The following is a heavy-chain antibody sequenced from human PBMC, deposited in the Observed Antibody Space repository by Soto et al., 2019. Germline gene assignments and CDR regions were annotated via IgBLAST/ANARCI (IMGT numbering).Heavy chain of an antibody. Sequence: QVQLVESGGGVVQPGRSLRLSCAASGFTFSSYGMHWVRQAPGKGLERVAVISYDGSNKYYADSVKGRFTISRDNFKNPLYLQMNSLRAEDKAGYYCAKERDSSGWYDSWGPGTLVTVSS. V-gene: IGHV3-30*18. CDR3: AKERDSSGWYDS. CDR2: ISYDGSNK. D-gene: IGHD6-19*01. CDR1: GFTFSSYG. J-gene: IGHJ5*01.